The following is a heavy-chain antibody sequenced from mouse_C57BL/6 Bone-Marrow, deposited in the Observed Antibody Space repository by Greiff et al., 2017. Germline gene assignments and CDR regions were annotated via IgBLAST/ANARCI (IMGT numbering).Heavy chain of an antibody. CDR3: TTSFITTVIVDY. CDR1: GFNIKDDY. D-gene: IGHD1-1*01. J-gene: IGHJ2*01. Sequence: VQLQQSGAELVRPGASVKLSCTASGFNIKDDYMHWVKQRPEQGLEWIGWIDPENGDTEYASKFPGKATITADTSSNPAYLQPSLLTSEDTAVYCCTTSFITTVIVDYWGQCTTLTVSS. CDR2: IDPENGDT. V-gene: IGHV14-4*01.